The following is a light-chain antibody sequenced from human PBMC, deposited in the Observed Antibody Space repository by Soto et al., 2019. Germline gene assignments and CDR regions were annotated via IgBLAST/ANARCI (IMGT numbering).Light chain of an antibody. V-gene: IGKV1-5*03. Sequence: DIQMTPPPSTLPASLGDRVTITSPARQSISNWFAWYQQKPGKAPKLLIYKASSLESGVPSRFSGSGSGTEFTLTISSMQPDDFATYYCQQYNPYSPYTFGQGTKVDIK. CDR3: QQYNPYSPYT. CDR1: QSISNW. J-gene: IGKJ2*01. CDR2: KAS.